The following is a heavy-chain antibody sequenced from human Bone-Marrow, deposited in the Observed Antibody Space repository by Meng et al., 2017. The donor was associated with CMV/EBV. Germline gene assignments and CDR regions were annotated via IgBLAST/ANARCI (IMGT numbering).Heavy chain of an antibody. CDR2: IRSKAYGGTT. Sequence: GESLKISCTASGFTFGDYAMSWVRQAPGKGLEWVGFIRSKAYGGTTEYAASVKGRFTISRDDSKSIAYLQMNSLKTEDTAVYYCTWWSYYNDYWGQGTLVTVSS. D-gene: IGHD1-26*01. J-gene: IGHJ4*02. CDR1: GFTFGDYA. CDR3: TWWSYYNDY. V-gene: IGHV3-49*04.